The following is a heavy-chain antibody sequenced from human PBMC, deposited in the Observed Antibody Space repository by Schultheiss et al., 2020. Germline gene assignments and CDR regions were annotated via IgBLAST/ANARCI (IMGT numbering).Heavy chain of an antibody. CDR1: GGSINSYY. CDR2: IYTSGST. CDR3: ARGHGSGSYYNTDNWFDP. J-gene: IGHJ5*02. V-gene: IGHV4-4*07. D-gene: IGHD3-10*01. Sequence: SQTLSLTCTVSGGSINSYYWSWIRQPAGKGLEWIGRIYTSGSTNYNPSLKSRVTISVDTSKNQFSLKLSSVTAADTAVYYCARGHGSGSYYNTDNWFDPWGEGTLVTVSS.